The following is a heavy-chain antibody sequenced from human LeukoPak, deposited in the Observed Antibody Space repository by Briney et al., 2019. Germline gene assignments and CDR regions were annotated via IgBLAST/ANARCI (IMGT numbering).Heavy chain of an antibody. J-gene: IGHJ4*02. D-gene: IGHD3-16*02. CDR3: ARGSNYVWGSYRPIDY. Sequence: ASVKVSCKASGYTFTSYGISWVRQAPGQGLEWMGWMNPNSGNTGYAQKFQGRVTMTRNTSISTAYMELSSLRSEDTAVYYCARGSNYVWGSYRPIDYWGQGTLVTVSS. V-gene: IGHV1-8*02. CDR1: GYTFTSYG. CDR2: MNPNSGNT.